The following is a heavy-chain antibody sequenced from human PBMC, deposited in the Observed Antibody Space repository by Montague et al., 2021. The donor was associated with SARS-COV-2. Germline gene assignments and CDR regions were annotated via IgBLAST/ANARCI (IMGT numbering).Heavy chain of an antibody. CDR2: IYYSGST. CDR1: GGSISSYY. V-gene: IGHV4-59*01. D-gene: IGHD3-22*01. Sequence: SETLSLTCTVSGGSISSYYWSWIRQPPGKGLEWIGYIYYSGSTNYNPSLKSRVTISVDTSKNQFSLKLSSVTAADTAVYYCESETEDSSDSPVVDYWGQGTLVTVSS. J-gene: IGHJ4*02. CDR3: ESETEDSSDSPVVDY.